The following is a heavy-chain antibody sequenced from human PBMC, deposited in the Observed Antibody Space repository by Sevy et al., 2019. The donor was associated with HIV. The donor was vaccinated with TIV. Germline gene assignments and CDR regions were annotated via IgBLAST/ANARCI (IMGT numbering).Heavy chain of an antibody. J-gene: IGHJ4*02. V-gene: IGHV3-74*01. CDR3: ASRGRPAGFDY. CDR1: GFTFSSHG. Sequence: GGSLRLSCAASGFTFSSHGMHWVRQTPGKGLVWVSRINSDGSSTSYADSVKGRFTISRDNAKNTLYLQMNSLSAEDTAGSICASRGRPAGFDYWGQGTLVTVSS. D-gene: IGHD2-2*01. CDR2: INSDGSST.